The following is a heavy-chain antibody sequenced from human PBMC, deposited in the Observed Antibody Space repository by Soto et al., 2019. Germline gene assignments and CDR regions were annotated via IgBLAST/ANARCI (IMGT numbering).Heavy chain of an antibody. Sequence: QVPLVQSGAEVKEPGASVKLSCQASGYTFMNYAISWVRQAPGQGLEWMGWISPSTGDTDQAQNFQGRVTMTLDTSTNTANLELRILRSDDSAVYYCVRCYCSVGSCYTCWHFDLWGRGTLVTVSS. V-gene: IGHV1-18*01. CDR1: GYTFMNYA. CDR2: ISPSTGDT. D-gene: IGHD2-15*01. CDR3: VRCYCSVGSCYTCWHFDL. J-gene: IGHJ2*01.